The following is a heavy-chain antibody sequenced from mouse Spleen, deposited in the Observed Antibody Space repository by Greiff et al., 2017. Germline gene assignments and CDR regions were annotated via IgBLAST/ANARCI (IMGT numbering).Heavy chain of an antibody. CDR1: GYTFTSYW. D-gene: IGHD1-1*01. CDR3: ARSLFITTVDFDY. CDR2: IYPGSGST. J-gene: IGHJ2*01. V-gene: IGHV1-55*01. Sequence: QVQLQQPGAELVKPGASVKMSCKASGYTFTSYWITWVKQRPGQGLEWIGDIYPGSGSTNYNEKFKSKATLTVDTSSSTAYMQLSSLTSEDSAVYYCARSLFITTVDFDYWGQGTTLTVSS.